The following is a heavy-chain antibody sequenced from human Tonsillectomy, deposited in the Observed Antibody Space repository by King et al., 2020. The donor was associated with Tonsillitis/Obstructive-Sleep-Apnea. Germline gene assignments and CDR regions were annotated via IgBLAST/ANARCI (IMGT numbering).Heavy chain of an antibody. CDR3: ERYFDDSSAYSIDY. D-gene: IGHD3-22*01. CDR1: GFTFSTYA. J-gene: IGHJ4*02. CDR2: ISYDVSHK. V-gene: IGHV3-30*04. Sequence: VQLVESGGGVVQPGRSLRLSCAASGFTFSTYALHWVRQAPGKGLEWVAVISYDVSHKYYADSVKGRFTISRDNSKNTLYLRMNSLRTEDTAMYYCERYFDDSSAYSIDYWGQETLVTLSS.